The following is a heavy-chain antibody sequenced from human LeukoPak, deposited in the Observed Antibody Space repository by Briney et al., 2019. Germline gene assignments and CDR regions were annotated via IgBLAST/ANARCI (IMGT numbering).Heavy chain of an antibody. J-gene: IGHJ5*02. CDR2: INHSGST. D-gene: IGHD3-10*01. Sequence: SETLSLTCAVYGGSFSGYYWSWIRQPPGKGLEWIGEINHSGSTNYNPSLKSRVTISVDTSKNQFSLKLSSVTAADTAVYYCARGLGYYGSGSYVNHWGQGTLVTVSS. V-gene: IGHV4-34*01. CDR1: GGSFSGYY. CDR3: ARGLGYYGSGSYVNH.